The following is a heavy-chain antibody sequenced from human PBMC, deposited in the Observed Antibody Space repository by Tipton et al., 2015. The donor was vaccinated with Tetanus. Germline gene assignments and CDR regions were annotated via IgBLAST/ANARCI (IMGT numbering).Heavy chain of an antibody. J-gene: IGHJ4*02. V-gene: IGHV1-18*01. CDR2: DSGYSGNT. CDR1: GYTFTKYG. Sequence: QLVQSGAEVKKPGASVKVSCKASGYTFTKYGINWVRQAPGQGLEWMGWDSGYSGNTNYAQKLQGRVTMTTDTSTNTAYMELGSLTSDDTAVYFCARLVKQWLVPEDYWGQGTLVTVSS. D-gene: IGHD6-19*01. CDR3: ARLVKQWLVPEDY.